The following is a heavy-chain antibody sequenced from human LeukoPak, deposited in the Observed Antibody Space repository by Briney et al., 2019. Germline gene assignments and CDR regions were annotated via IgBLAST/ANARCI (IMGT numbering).Heavy chain of an antibody. CDR2: IYPGDSNT. J-gene: IGHJ4*02. CDR1: GYSFTSYW. CDR3: ARLTDMDYGDWGIDY. V-gene: IGHV5-51*01. D-gene: IGHD4-17*01. Sequence: GESLKISCKGSGYSFTSYWIGWVRQMPGKGLEWMGIIYPGDSNTTYSPSFQGQVTISADKSISTAYLQWSSLKASDTAMYYCARLTDMDYGDWGIDYWGQGTLVTVSS.